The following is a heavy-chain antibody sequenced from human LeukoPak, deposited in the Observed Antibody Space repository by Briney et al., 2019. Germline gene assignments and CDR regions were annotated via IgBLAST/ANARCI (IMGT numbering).Heavy chain of an antibody. V-gene: IGHV3-13*01. CDR2: IGTAGDT. CDR3: ARGHATTVSSSWNYYYYGMDV. Sequence: GGSLRLSCAASGFTFSSYDMHWVRQATGKGLEWVSAIGTAGDTYYPGSVKGRFTISRENAKNSLYLQMNSLRAGDTAVYYCARGHATTVSSSWNYYYYGMDVWGQGTTVTVSS. D-gene: IGHD6-13*01. J-gene: IGHJ6*02. CDR1: GFTFSSYD.